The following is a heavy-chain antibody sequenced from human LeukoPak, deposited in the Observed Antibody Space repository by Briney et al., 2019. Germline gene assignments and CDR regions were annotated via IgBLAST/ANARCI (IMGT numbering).Heavy chain of an antibody. J-gene: IGHJ4*02. CDR3: ARDPRGSYSSYPYFDY. V-gene: IGHV3-11*01. Sequence: GGSLRLSCAASEFTFSDYYMSWIRQAPGKGLEWVSYISSSGSSIYYADSVKGRSTISRDNAKNSLYLQMNSLRAEDTAVYYCARDPRGSYSSYPYFDYWGQGTLVTVSS. CDR1: EFTFSDYY. CDR2: ISSSGSSI. D-gene: IGHD1-26*01.